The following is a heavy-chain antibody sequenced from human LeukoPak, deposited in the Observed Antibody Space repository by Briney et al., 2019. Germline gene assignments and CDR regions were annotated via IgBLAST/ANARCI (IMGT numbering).Heavy chain of an antibody. Sequence: PGGSLRLSCAASGFTDSSNYMSWVRQAPGKGLEWVSVIYSGGSTYYADSVKGRFTISRDNSKNTLYLQMDSLRPEDTAVYYCARPSPSYTMVRGYAFDIWGQGTMVTVSS. CDR2: IYSGGST. V-gene: IGHV3-53*05. CDR3: ARPSPSYTMVRGYAFDI. CDR1: GFTDSSNY. D-gene: IGHD3-10*01. J-gene: IGHJ3*02.